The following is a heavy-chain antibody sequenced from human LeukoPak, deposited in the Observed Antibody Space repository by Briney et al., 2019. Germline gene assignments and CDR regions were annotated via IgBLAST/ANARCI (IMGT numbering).Heavy chain of an antibody. J-gene: IGHJ4*02. CDR1: GGSISSYY. V-gene: IGHV4-4*07. D-gene: IGHD6-19*01. Sequence: SETLSLTCTVSGGSISSYYWSWIRQPAGRGLEWIGRIYTSGSTNYNPPLKSRVTMSVDTSKNQFSLKLSSVTAADTAVYYCARELEYSSGWYWVHYFDYWGQGTLVTVSS. CDR2: IYTSGST. CDR3: ARELEYSSGWYWVHYFDY.